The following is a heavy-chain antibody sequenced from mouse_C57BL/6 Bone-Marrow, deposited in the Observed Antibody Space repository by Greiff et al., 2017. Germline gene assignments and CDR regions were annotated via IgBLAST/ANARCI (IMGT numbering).Heavy chain of an antibody. CDR3: AREEDHYGWFAY. D-gene: IGHD1-2*01. CDR1: GYTFTSYW. V-gene: IGHV1-53*01. Sequence: QVQLKQPGTELVKPGASVKLSCKASGYTFTSYWMHWVKQRPGQGLEWIGNINPSNGGTNYNEKFKSKDTLTVDKSSSTAYMQLSSLTSEDSAVDYCAREEDHYGWFAYWGQGTLVTVSA. J-gene: IGHJ3*01. CDR2: INPSNGGT.